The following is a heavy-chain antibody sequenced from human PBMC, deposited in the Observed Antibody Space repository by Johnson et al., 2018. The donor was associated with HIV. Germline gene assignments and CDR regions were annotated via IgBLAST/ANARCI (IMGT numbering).Heavy chain of an antibody. V-gene: IGHV3-30*02. CDR3: AKESRYSARYNCNDGYAFDI. CDR1: GFTFSSFG. CDR2: IRYDGSNK. J-gene: IGHJ3*02. D-gene: IGHD1-1*01. Sequence: QVQLVESGGGVVQPGGSLRLSCAASGFTFSSFGMHWVRQAPGKGLEWVAFIRYDGSNKYYADSVKGRFTISRDNSKNIVYLQMDSLRAEDTGLYYCAKESRYSARYNCNDGYAFDIWGQGTMVTVSS.